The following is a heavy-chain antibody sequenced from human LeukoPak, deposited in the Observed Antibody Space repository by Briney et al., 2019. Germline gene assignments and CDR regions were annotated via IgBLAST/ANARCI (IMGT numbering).Heavy chain of an antibody. Sequence: ASVKVSCKVSGYTLTELSMHWVRQAPGKGLEWMGGFDPEDGETIYAQKFQGRVTMTEDTSTDTAYVELSSLRSEDTAVYYCATDHPSGSTMRGMDVWGKGTTVTVSS. D-gene: IGHD5-12*01. J-gene: IGHJ6*04. V-gene: IGHV1-24*01. CDR3: ATDHPSGSTMRGMDV. CDR2: FDPEDGET. CDR1: GYTLTELS.